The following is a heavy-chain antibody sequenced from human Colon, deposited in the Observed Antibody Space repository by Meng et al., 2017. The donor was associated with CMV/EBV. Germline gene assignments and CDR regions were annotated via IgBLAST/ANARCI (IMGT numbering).Heavy chain of an antibody. J-gene: IGHJ5*02. D-gene: IGHD2-2*01. V-gene: IGHV1-2*02. CDR2: INPNGGGT. Sequence: ASVKVSCKASGYTFTDYYLHWVRQAPGQGLEWMGWINPNGGGTDYAQTFQGRVIMTWDTSVTTAYLELYRLTSDDTAVYYCARVKCGTTSCSQGLDPWGQGTLVTVSS. CDR1: GYTFTDYY. CDR3: ARVKCGTTSCSQGLDP.